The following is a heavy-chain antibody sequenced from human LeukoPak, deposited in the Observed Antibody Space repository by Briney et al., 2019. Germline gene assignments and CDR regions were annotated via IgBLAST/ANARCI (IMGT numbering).Heavy chain of an antibody. D-gene: IGHD3-16*01. CDR3: ARGLRLGGGWRNDAFDI. J-gene: IGHJ3*02. V-gene: IGHV1-69*04. CDR1: GGTFSSYA. CDR2: IIPILGIA. Sequence: SVKVSCKASGGTFSSYAISWVRQAPGQGLEWMGRIIPILGIANYAQKFQGRVTITADKSTSTAYMELSSLRSEDTAVYYCARGLRLGGGWRNDAFDIWGQGTMVTVSS.